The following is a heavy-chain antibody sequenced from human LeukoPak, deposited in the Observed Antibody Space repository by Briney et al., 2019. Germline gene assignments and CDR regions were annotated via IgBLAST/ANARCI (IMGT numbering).Heavy chain of an antibody. J-gene: IGHJ4*02. CDR3: ARDVSGSYYLGYYFDY. D-gene: IGHD1-26*01. CDR1: GFTFVSYP. V-gene: IGHV3-33*08. CDR2: IWYDGSNK. Sequence: RTGGSLRLSCAASGFTFVSYPMHWVRQAPGKGLEWVAVIWYDGSNKYYADSVKGRFTISRDNSKNTLYLQMNSLRAEDTAVYYCARDVSGSYYLGYYFDYWGQGTLVTVSS.